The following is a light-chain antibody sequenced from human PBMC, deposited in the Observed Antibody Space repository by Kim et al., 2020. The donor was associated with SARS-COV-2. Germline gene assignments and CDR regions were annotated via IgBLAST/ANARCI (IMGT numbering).Light chain of an antibody. CDR1: NIGSKS. J-gene: IGLJ3*02. V-gene: IGLV3-21*04. CDR3: QVWDSSSDHRV. CDR2: YDS. Sequence: PEKTARCTCRGNNIGSKSVHWYQQKPGQAPVLVIYYDSDRPSGIPERFSGSNSGNTATLTISRVEAGDDADYYCQVWDSSSDHRVFGGVTQLTVL.